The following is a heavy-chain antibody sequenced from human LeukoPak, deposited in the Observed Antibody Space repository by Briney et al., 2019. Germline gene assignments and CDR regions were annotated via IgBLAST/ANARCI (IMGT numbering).Heavy chain of an antibody. D-gene: IGHD3-3*01. CDR3: ASRDDYDFWSGYHSYYYYYGMDV. V-gene: IGHV1-69*13. Sequence: SVKVSCKTSGGAFSSYDISWLRQAPGQGLEWMGGITPIFGTANYAQKFQGRVTITADESTSTAYMELSSLRSEDTAVYYCASRDDYDFWSGYHSYYYYYGMDVWGQGTTVTVSS. J-gene: IGHJ6*02. CDR2: ITPIFGTA. CDR1: GGAFSSYD.